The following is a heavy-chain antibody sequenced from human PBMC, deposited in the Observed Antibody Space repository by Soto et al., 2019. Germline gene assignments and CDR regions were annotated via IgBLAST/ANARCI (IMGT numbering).Heavy chain of an antibody. CDR3: ARRGYSYGDHFDY. Sequence: GGSLRLSCAASGFTLSSYWMHWVRQAPGKGLVWVSRINSDGSSTSYADSVKGRFSISRENAKNMLYLQMNSLRAEDTAVYYCARRGYSYGDHFDYWGKGTQVTVSS. CDR2: INSDGSST. D-gene: IGHD5-18*01. V-gene: IGHV3-74*01. J-gene: IGHJ4*02. CDR1: GFTLSSYW.